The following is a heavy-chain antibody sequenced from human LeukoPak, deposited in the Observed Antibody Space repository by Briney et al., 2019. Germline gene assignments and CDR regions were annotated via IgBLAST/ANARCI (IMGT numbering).Heavy chain of an antibody. Sequence: GGSLRLSCAASGFTFSSYAMNWVRQAPGQGLEWMGWINTNTGNPRYAQGFTGRFVFSLDTSVSTAYLQISSLKAEDTAVYYCARGQQVVPFDYWGQGTLVTVSS. CDR1: GFTFSSYA. D-gene: IGHD6-13*01. CDR2: INTNTGNP. V-gene: IGHV7-4-1*02. J-gene: IGHJ4*02. CDR3: ARGQQVVPFDY.